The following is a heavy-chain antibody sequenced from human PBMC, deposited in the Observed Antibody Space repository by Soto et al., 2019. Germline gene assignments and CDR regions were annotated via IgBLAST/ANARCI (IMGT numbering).Heavy chain of an antibody. J-gene: IGHJ3*02. D-gene: IGHD5-18*01. CDR1: GGSISSYY. CDR3: ARDGVWGYSYGDHDAFDI. Sequence: SETLSLTCTVSGGSISSYYWSWIRQPPGKGLEWIGYIYYSGSTNYNPSLKSRVTISVDTSKNQFSLKLSSVTAADTAVYYCARDGVWGYSYGDHDAFDISGQATMVSVSS. CDR2: IYYSGST. V-gene: IGHV4-59*01.